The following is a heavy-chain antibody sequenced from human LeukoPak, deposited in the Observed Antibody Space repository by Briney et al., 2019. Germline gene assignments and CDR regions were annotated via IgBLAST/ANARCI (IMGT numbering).Heavy chain of an antibody. J-gene: IGHJ4*02. CDR3: ANAQWLVRYFDY. CDR2: INPIFGTA. Sequence: SVKVSCKASGYTFSDYYIHWVRQAPGQGLEWMGWINPIFGTANYAQKFQGRVTMTEDTSTDTAYMELSSLRSEDTAVYYCANAQWLVRYFDYWGQGTLVTVSS. CDR1: GYTFSDYY. D-gene: IGHD6-19*01. V-gene: IGHV1-69*06.